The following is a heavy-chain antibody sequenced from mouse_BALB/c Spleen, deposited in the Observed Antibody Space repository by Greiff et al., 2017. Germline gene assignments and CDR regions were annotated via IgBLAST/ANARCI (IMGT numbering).Heavy chain of an antibody. V-gene: IGHV3-2*02. CDR1: GYSITSDYA. D-gene: IGHD5-1-1*01. J-gene: IGHJ1*01. CDR3: ARRGYLGYFDV. CDR2: ISYSGST. Sequence: EVQLQESGPGLVKPSQSLSLTCTVTGYSITSDYAWTWIRQFPGNKLEWMGYISYSGSTSYNPSLKSRISITRDTSKNQFFLQLNSVTTEDTATYYCARRGYLGYFDVWGAGTTVTVSS.